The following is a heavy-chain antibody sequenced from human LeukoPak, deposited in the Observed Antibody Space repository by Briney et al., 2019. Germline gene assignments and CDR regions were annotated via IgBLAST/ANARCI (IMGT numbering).Heavy chain of an antibody. D-gene: IGHD6-13*01. CDR1: GGSFSSYY. CDR3: AKMGPYSRASGD. V-gene: IGHV4-59*08. J-gene: IGHJ4*02. CDR2: IYYSGST. Sequence: SETLSLTCTVSGGSFSSYYWSWIRQPPGKGLEWIGYIYYSGSTNYNPSLKSRITISVDTSKNQLSLKLSPVTAADTAVYYCAKMGPYSRASGDWGQGTLVTVSS.